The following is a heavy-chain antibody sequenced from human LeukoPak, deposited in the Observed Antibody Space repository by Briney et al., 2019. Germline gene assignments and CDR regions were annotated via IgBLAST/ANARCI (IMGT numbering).Heavy chain of an antibody. Sequence: SDTLSLTCTVSGGSIGSHYWSWIRQPPGKGLEWIAYIHYSGSTNYTPSLTSRVTISVDTSKNQFYLKLNSVTAADTAVYYCARDTNAFDIWGQGTMVIVSP. CDR3: ARDTNAFDI. CDR2: IHYSGST. D-gene: IGHD1-26*01. V-gene: IGHV4-59*11. CDR1: GGSIGSHY. J-gene: IGHJ3*02.